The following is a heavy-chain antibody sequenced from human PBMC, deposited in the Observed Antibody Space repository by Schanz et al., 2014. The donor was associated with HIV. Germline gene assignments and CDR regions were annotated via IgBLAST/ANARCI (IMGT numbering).Heavy chain of an antibody. Sequence: QVQLVESVLCVVQPGGSLLLSFSASGFLFLPSGIHWVRQAPGKGLEWVTLISYDGINKYYADSVKGRFTISRDNSKNTLYLQINSLRIDDTAVYYCAKDGGSAGRRRGMDVWGQGTTVTVSS. D-gene: IGHD3-10*01. CDR1: GFLFLPSG. CDR2: ISYDGINK. J-gene: IGHJ6*02. V-gene: IGHV3-30*18. CDR3: AKDGGSAGRRRGMDV.